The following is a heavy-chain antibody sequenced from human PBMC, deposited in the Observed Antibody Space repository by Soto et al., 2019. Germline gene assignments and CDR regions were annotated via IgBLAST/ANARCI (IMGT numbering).Heavy chain of an antibody. V-gene: IGHV4-59*11. CDR1: GGSIHGHY. J-gene: IGHJ4*02. D-gene: IGHD3-16*01. Sequence: QVQLQQSGPELLNHSETLFLTCTVSGGSIHGHYWTWMRQFPGRGLEWIGYIHSSVSTNYNPSLKSRLTMALAPSTNIFSRWLTSVTAADTAVYYCAGELIMTTYFDTWGQGSLFTAPS. CDR2: IHSSVST. CDR3: AGELIMTTYFDT.